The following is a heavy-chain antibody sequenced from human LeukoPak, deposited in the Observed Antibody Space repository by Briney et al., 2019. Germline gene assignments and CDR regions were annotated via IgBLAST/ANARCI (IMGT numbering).Heavy chain of an antibody. CDR1: GYTFTGYY. D-gene: IGHD3-22*01. CDR2: INPNSGGT. Sequence: GASVKVSXKASGYTFTGYYMHWMRQAPGQGLEWMGWINPNSGGTNYAQKFQGRVTMTRDTSISTAYMELSRLRSDDTAVYYCASPLTYYYDSSGYRDDAFDIWGQGTMVTVSS. J-gene: IGHJ3*02. CDR3: ASPLTYYYDSSGYRDDAFDI. V-gene: IGHV1-2*02.